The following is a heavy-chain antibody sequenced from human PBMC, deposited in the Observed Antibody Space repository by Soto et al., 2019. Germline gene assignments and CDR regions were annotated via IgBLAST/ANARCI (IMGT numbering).Heavy chain of an antibody. CDR2: ISSSSSYT. CDR3: ARDLADTAMGLDY. D-gene: IGHD5-18*01. CDR1: GFTFSDYY. J-gene: IGHJ4*02. V-gene: IGHV3-11*05. Sequence: PGGSLRLSCAASGFTFSDYYMSWIRQAPGKGLEWVSYISSSSSYTNYADSVKGRFTISRDNAKNSLYLQMNSLRAEDTAVYYCARDLADTAMGLDYWGQGTLVTVSS.